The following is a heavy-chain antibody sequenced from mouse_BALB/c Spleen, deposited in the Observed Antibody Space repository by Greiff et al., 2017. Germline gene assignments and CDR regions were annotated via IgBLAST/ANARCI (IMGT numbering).Heavy chain of an antibody. Sequence: EVKLVESGGGLVKPGGSLKLSCAASGFTFSSYAMSWVRQTPEKRLEWVASISSGGSTYYPDSVKGRFTISRDNARNILYLQMSSLRSEDTAMYYCARDGSSSGAMDYWGQGTSVTVSS. V-gene: IGHV5-6-5*01. D-gene: IGHD1-1*01. CDR2: ISSGGST. J-gene: IGHJ4*01. CDR3: ARDGSSSGAMDY. CDR1: GFTFSSYA.